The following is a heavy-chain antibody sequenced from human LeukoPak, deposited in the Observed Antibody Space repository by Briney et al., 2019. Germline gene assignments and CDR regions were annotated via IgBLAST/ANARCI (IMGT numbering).Heavy chain of an antibody. D-gene: IGHD3-10*01. CDR1: GYTFTDYY. CDR2: INPNSGDT. J-gene: IGHJ4*02. CDR3: ARAVIRGIHFDY. V-gene: IGHV1-2*06. Sequence: ASVKVSCKASGYTFTDYYVHWVRQAPGQGLEWMGRINPNSGDTNHAQKFQGRVTMIRDTSISTAYMELSSLRSDDTAVYYCARAVIRGIHFDYWGQGALATVSS.